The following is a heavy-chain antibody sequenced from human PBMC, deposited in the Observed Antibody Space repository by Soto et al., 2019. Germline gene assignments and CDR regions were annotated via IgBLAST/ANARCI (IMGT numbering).Heavy chain of an antibody. J-gene: IGHJ5*02. D-gene: IGHD2-2*01. V-gene: IGHV1-46*03. CDR1: GYTFTSYY. CDR3: ARAYPFIVVVPAANNWFDP. CDR2: IDPSGGGT. Sequence: ASVKVSCKASGYTFTSYYMHWVRQAPGQGLEWMGVIDPSGGGTSYAQKFQGRVTMTRDTSTSTVYMELSSLRSEDTAVYYCARAYPFIVVVPAANNWFDPWGQGTLVTVSS.